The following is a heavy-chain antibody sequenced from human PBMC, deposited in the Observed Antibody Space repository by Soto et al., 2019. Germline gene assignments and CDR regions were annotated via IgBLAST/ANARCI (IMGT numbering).Heavy chain of an antibody. CDR3: AKDLAARPGGYFDY. CDR1: GFTFSSYA. D-gene: IGHD6-6*01. Sequence: GGSLRLSCAASGFTFSSYAMSWVRQAPGEGLEWVSAISGSGGSTYYADSVKGRFTISRDNSKNTLYLQMNSLRAEDTAVYYCAKDLAARPGGYFDYWGQGTLVTVSS. V-gene: IGHV3-23*01. CDR2: ISGSGGST. J-gene: IGHJ4*02.